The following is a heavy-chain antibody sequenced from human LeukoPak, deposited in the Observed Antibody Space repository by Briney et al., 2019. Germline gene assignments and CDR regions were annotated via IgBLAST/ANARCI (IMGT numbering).Heavy chain of an antibody. CDR1: GGTFSHYS. CDR3: AREGSSSNWYRAFDI. Sequence: ASVKVSCKASGGTFSHYSINWVRQAPGQGLEWMGGIIPLFGKTYYAQKFRGRVTIIADESTRTAYMVLSSLRSEDTAVYYCAREGSSSNWYRAFDIWGRGTMVTVST. J-gene: IGHJ3*02. CDR2: IIPLFGKT. D-gene: IGHD6-13*01. V-gene: IGHV1-69*13.